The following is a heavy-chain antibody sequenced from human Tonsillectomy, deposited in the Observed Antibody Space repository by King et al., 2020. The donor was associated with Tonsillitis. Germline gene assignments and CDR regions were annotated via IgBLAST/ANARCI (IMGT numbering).Heavy chain of an antibody. CDR1: GYTFTGYY. Sequence: VQLVQSGAEVKKPGASVKVSCKASGYTFTGYYMHWVRQAPGQGLEWMGWINPNSGGTNYAQKFQGRVTMTRDTSISTAYMELSRLRSDDTAVYYCARDPITMIVVVPYNWFDPWGQGTLVTVSS. J-gene: IGHJ5*02. CDR3: ARDPITMIVVVPYNWFDP. V-gene: IGHV1-2*02. D-gene: IGHD3-22*01. CDR2: INPNSGGT.